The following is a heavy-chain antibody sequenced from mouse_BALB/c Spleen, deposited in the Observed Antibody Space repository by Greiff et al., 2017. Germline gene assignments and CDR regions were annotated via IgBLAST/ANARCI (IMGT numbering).Heavy chain of an antibody. D-gene: IGHD1-1*01. CDR1: GYTFTSYW. CDR3: ARALLRAYAMDY. CDR2: IYPGDGDT. V-gene: IGHV1-87*01. J-gene: IGHJ4*01. Sequence: VKLQESGAELARPGASVKLSCKASGYTFTSYWMQWVKQRPGQGLEWIGAIYPGDGDTRYTQKFKGKATLTADKSSSTAYMQLSSLASEDSAVYYCARALLRAYAMDYWGQGTSVTVSS.